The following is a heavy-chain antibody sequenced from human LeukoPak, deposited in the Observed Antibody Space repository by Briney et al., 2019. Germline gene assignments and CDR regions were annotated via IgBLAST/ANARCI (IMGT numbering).Heavy chain of an antibody. Sequence: GGSLRLSCAASGFTFSTYTMNWVRQAPGKGLEWVSFISSSSSYMYYADSVKSRFTISRDNTKKSLYLQMNSLRAEDTAVYYCARDFSGYDYNFDYWGQGTLVAVSS. J-gene: IGHJ4*02. CDR2: ISSSSSYM. D-gene: IGHD5-12*01. CDR1: GFTFSTYT. CDR3: ARDFSGYDYNFDY. V-gene: IGHV3-21*01.